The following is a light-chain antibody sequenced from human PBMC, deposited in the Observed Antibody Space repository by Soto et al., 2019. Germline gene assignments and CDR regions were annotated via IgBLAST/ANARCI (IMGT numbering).Light chain of an antibody. V-gene: IGLV1-51*01. CDR1: SSNIGNNY. J-gene: IGLJ2*01. CDR2: DNN. CDR3: GTLDSSLSVV. Sequence: QSVLTQPPSVSAAPGQKVTISCSGSSSNIGNNYVSWYQQLPGTAPKLLIYDNNKRPSGIPDRFSGSKSVTSATLGITGLQTVDEADYYFGTLDSSLSVVFGGGTKLTVL.